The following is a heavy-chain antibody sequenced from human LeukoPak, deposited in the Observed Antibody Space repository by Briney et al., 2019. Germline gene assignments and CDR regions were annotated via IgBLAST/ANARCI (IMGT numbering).Heavy chain of an antibody. CDR2: IYSGGYT. D-gene: IGHD1-26*01. CDR3: ARRLEYSGSKGVFDY. CDR1: GLTVTSNY. V-gene: IGHV3-66*01. Sequence: GGSLRLSCAASGLTVTSNYMTWVRQAPGKGLEWGALIYSGGYTDYADSVKGRFTISRDNSKNTLYLQMNSLRAEDTAVYYCARRLEYSGSKGVFDYWGQGTLVTVSS. J-gene: IGHJ4*02.